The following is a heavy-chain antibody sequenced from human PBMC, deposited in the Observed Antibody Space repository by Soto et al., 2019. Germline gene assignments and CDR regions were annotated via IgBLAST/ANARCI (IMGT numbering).Heavy chain of an antibody. Sequence: QLQLQESGPGLVKPSETLSLTCTVSGGSISSSSYYWGWIRQPPGKGLEWIGSIYYSGSTYYNPSLKSRVTISVDTSKNQFSLKLSSVTAADTAVYYCARRSGYCSGGSCYPRNYYYMDVWGKGTTVTVSS. CDR2: IYYSGST. CDR1: GGSISSSSYY. CDR3: ARRSGYCSGGSCYPRNYYYMDV. D-gene: IGHD2-15*01. J-gene: IGHJ6*03. V-gene: IGHV4-39*01.